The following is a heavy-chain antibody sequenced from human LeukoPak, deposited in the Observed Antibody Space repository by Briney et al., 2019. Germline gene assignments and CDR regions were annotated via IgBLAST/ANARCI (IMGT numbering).Heavy chain of an antibody. CDR3: ASGWGIVVLASAGAFDI. D-gene: IGHD2-2*01. V-gene: IGHV3-30*03. J-gene: IGHJ3*02. Sequence: PGGSLRLSCAASGFIFSTYGMHWVRQAPGRGLEWVAVISNDGSDEYYTDSVKGRFTISRDNSKNTLYLQMNSLRAEDTAVYYCASGWGIVVLASAGAFDIWGQGTMVTVSS. CDR1: GFIFSTYG. CDR2: ISNDGSDE.